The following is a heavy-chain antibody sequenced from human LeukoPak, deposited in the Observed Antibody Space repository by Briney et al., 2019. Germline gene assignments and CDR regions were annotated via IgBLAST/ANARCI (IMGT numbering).Heavy chain of an antibody. CDR1: GFTVSSNY. Sequence: GGSLRLSCAASGFTVSSNYMTWVRQAPGKGLEWDSVIYSGGSTYYADSVKGRFTIFRDNSKNTLYLQMNSLRAEDTAVYYCARASYCSGGSCYGGFDYWGQGTLVTVSS. D-gene: IGHD2-15*01. J-gene: IGHJ4*02. V-gene: IGHV3-53*01. CDR3: ARASYCSGGSCYGGFDY. CDR2: IYSGGST.